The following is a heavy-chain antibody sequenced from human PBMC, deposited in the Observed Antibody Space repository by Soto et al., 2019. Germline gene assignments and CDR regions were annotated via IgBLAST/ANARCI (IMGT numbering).Heavy chain of an antibody. CDR2: IYYSGST. CDR1: GGSIISHY. D-gene: IGHD3-10*01. CDR3: ARHGTMVRGVGPMDV. V-gene: IGHV4-59*08. Sequence: SETLSLTCTVSGGSIISHYWSWILQPPWKGLEWIGYIYYSGSTNYNPSLKSRVTISVDTSKNQFSLKLSSVTAADTAVYYCARHGTMVRGVGPMDVWGQGTTVTVSS. J-gene: IGHJ6*02.